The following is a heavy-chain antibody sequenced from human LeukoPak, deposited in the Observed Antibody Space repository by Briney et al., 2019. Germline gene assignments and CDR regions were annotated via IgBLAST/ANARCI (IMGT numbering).Heavy chain of an antibody. CDR1: GYSIGSDYY. CDR2: VYRTGST. CDR3: ARDLSITMIRGVTFDY. D-gene: IGHD3-10*01. J-gene: IGHJ4*02. V-gene: IGHV4-38-2*02. Sequence: SETLSLTCTVSGYSIGSDYYWGWIRQPPGKGLEWIGNVYRTGSTYYNPSLTSRVTISIDTSKNQFSLKLSSVTAADTAVYYCARDLSITMIRGVTFDYWGQGALVTVSS.